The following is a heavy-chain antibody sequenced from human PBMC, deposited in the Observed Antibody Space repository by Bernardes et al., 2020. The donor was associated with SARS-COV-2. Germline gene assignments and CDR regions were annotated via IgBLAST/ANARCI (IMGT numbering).Heavy chain of an antibody. CDR2: ISSNANSNAT. CDR1: GFIFSNYA. D-gene: IGHD2-15*01. J-gene: IGHJ5*02. CDR3: AKAGDHIVVVEEWFDP. Sequence: GGSLRLSCAASGFIFSNYAIHWVRQASGKGLAWVCRISSNANSNATSSAASVQGRFTISRDDYKNTLYLQMNSLRTEDTAVYYCAKAGDHIVVVEEWFDPWGQGTLVTVSS. V-gene: IGHV3-73*01.